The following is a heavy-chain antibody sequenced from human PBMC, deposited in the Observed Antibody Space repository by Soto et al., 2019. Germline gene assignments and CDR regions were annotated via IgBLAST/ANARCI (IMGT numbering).Heavy chain of an antibody. CDR2: ISSSSSTI. CDR1: GFTFSSYS. D-gene: IGHD3-22*01. V-gene: IGHV3-48*02. J-gene: IGHJ3*02. Sequence: EVQLVESGGGLVQPGGSLRLSCAASGFTFSSYSMNWVRQAQGKGLEWVSYISSSSSTIYYADSVKGRFTISRDNAKNSLYLQMNSLRDEDTAVYYCARDLFYYDSVHAFDIWGQGTMVTVSS. CDR3: ARDLFYYDSVHAFDI.